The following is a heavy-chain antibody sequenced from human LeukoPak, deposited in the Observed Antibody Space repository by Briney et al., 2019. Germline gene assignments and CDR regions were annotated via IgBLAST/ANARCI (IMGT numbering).Heavy chain of an antibody. CDR3: ARATIFGWFDP. Sequence: GGSLRPSCTASGFTFSNYNMNWVRQAPGKGLEWVSSSSGSGSYIYYADSVKGRFTISRDNAKNSLYLQMNSLRAEDTAVYYCARATIFGWFDPWGQGTLVTVSS. CDR1: GFTFSNYN. CDR2: SSGSGSYI. J-gene: IGHJ5*02. V-gene: IGHV3-21*01. D-gene: IGHD3-9*01.